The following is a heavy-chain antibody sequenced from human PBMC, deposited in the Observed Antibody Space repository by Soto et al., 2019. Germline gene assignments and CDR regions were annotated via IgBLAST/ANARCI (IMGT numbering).Heavy chain of an antibody. CDR3: AKDSTSYNGIYDPFDI. J-gene: IGHJ3*02. D-gene: IGHD1-1*01. CDR2: IGGAAVST. V-gene: IGHV3-23*01. CDR1: GFIFSNYA. Sequence: TGGSLRLSCEASGFIFSNYATSWVRQDPGKGLEWVSVIGGAAVSTDCADSVKGRYTVSRDDSKNTVYLQLDSLRDDDTVVYYCAKDSTSYNGIYDPFDIWGQGTMVTVSS.